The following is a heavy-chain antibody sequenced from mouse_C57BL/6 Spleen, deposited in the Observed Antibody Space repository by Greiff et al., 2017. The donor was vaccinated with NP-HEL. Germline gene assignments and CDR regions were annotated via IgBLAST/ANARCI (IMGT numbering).Heavy chain of an antibody. CDR2: IDPSDSET. CDR3: ARRNYRGAMDY. D-gene: IGHD2-14*01. CDR1: GYTFTSYW. Sequence: VQLQQPGAELVRPGSSVKLSCKASGYTFTSYWMHWVKQRPIQGLEWIGNIDPSDSETHYNQKFKDKATLTVDKSSSTAYMQLSSLTSEDSAVYYCARRNYRGAMDYWGQGTSVTVSS. V-gene: IGHV1-52*01. J-gene: IGHJ4*01.